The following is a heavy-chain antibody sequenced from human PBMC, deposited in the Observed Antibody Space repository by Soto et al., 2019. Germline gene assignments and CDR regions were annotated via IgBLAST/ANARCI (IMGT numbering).Heavy chain of an antibody. CDR3: AGDSGRTEGWFDP. J-gene: IGHJ5*02. D-gene: IGHD1-26*01. CDR2: INNDGRNT. CDR1: GFTFSAYG. V-gene: IGHV3-64*01. Sequence: EVQLVESGGGLVPPGGSLRLSCVASGFTFSAYGMHWVRQAPGKGLEYVSAINNDGRNTYYANSVKGRFTISRDNSKTTLYLQMGSLRAEDMAVYYCAGDSGRTEGWFDPGGQGTLVTVSS.